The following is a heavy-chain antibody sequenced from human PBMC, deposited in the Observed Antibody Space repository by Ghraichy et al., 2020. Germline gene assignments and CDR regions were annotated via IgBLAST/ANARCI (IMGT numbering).Heavy chain of an antibody. CDR2: IKSKTDGGTT. J-gene: IGHJ6*02. Sequence: GGSLRLSCAASGFTFSNAWMSWVRQAPGKGLEWVGRIKSKTDGGTTDYAAPVKGRFTISRDDSKNTLYLQMNSLKTEDTAVYYCITKSQLEPRYYYYGMDVWGQGTTVTVSS. CDR1: GFTFSNAW. CDR3: ITKSQLEPRYYYYGMDV. D-gene: IGHD1-1*01. V-gene: IGHV3-15*01.